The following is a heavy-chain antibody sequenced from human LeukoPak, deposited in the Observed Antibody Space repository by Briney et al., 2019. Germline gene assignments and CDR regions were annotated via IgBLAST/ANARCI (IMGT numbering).Heavy chain of an antibody. V-gene: IGHV4-39*07. D-gene: IGHD1-14*01. CDR2: IYYSGST. CDR3: ARDALYKDAFDI. CDR1: GGSISSSSYY. J-gene: IGHJ3*02. Sequence: SETLSLTCTVSGGSISSSSYYWGWIRQPPGKGLEWIGSIYYSGSTYYNPSLKSRVTISVDTSKNQFSLKLSSVTAADTAVYYCARDALYKDAFDIWGQGTMVTVSS.